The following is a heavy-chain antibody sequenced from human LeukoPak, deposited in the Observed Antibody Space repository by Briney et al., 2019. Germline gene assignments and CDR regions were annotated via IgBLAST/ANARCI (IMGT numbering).Heavy chain of an antibody. CDR1: GYSISSGYY. D-gene: IGHD3-16*01. Sequence: SETLSLTCTVSGYSISSGYYWGWIRQPPGKGLEWIGNIYHSGSTYYNPSLKSRVTISVDTSKNQFSLKLSSVTAADTAVYYCARCLGFSYYYYMDVWGKGTTVTVSS. CDR2: IYHSGST. CDR3: ARCLGFSYYYYMDV. V-gene: IGHV4-38-2*02. J-gene: IGHJ6*03.